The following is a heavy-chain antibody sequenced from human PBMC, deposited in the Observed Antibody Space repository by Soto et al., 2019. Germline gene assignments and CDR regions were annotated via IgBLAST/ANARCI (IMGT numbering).Heavy chain of an antibody. V-gene: IGHV3-9*01. Sequence: EVQLVESGGDLVQPGRSLRLSCAASGFTFDDYAMHWVRQVPGKGLQWVSGLSWNGVTFGYAASVKGRFTISRDNAKKSLYLQMNGLRPDDTALYYCAASRASDSSDYSGFHYGMDVWGLGTTVAVSS. D-gene: IGHD3-22*01. CDR3: AASRASDSSDYSGFHYGMDV. J-gene: IGHJ6*02. CDR1: GFTFDDYA. CDR2: LSWNGVTF.